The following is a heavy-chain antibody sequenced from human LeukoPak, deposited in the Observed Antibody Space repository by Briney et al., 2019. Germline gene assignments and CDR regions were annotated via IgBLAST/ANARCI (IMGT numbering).Heavy chain of an antibody. V-gene: IGHV1-18*01. CDR3: ARDRPKIAVAGISDY. Sequence: GASVKVSCKASGYTFTSYGISWVRQAPGHGLEWMGWISAYNGNTNYAQKLQGRVTMTTDTSTSTAYMELRSLRSDDTAVYYCARDRPKIAVAGISDYWGQGTLVTVSS. CDR2: ISAYNGNT. D-gene: IGHD6-19*01. J-gene: IGHJ4*02. CDR1: GYTFTSYG.